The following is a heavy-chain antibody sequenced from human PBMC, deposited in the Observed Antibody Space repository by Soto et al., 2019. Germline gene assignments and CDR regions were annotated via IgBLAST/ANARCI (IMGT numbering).Heavy chain of an antibody. CDR1: GYTFTSYG. CDR2: ISAYNGNT. Sequence: QVQLVQYGDEVKKPGASVNVSCKASGYTFTSYGISWVRQAPGQGLEWMGWISAYNGNTNYAQKLQGRVTMTTDPTKRTAYMELRSLRYDDTSEYYCASFSIAASDPEGMDVWGQGNTVTVSS. J-gene: IGHJ6*02. D-gene: IGHD6-13*01. CDR3: ASFSIAASDPEGMDV. V-gene: IGHV1-18*01.